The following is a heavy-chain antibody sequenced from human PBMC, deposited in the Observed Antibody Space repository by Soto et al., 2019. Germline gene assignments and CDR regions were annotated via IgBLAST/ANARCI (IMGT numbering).Heavy chain of an antibody. V-gene: IGHV4-34*01. CDR3: ASSTSLYYYYYYYMDV. Sequence: SETLSLTCAVYGGYFSGYYWSWIRQPPGKGLEWIGEINHSGSTNYNPSLKSRVTISVDTSKNQFSLKLSSVTAADTAVYYCASSTSLYYYYYYYMDVWGKGTTVTVSS. CDR1: GGYFSGYY. D-gene: IGHD2-2*01. CDR2: INHSGST. J-gene: IGHJ6*03.